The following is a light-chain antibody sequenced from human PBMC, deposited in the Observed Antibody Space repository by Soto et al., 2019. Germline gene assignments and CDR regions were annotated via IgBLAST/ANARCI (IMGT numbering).Light chain of an antibody. CDR2: GVT. CDR3: SSYTSASTLLYL. J-gene: IGLJ1*01. CDR1: SSDVGGYNY. V-gene: IGLV2-14*01. Sequence: QSALTQPASVSGSPGQSITISCTGTSSDVGGYNYVSWYQQHPGIAPKLLIYGVTNRPSGVSPRFSGSKSGNTASLNISGLQAEDEAYYHCSSYTSASTLLYLFGTGTKLTVL.